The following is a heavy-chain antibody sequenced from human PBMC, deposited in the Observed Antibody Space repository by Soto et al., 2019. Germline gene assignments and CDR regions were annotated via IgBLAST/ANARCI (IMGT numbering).Heavy chain of an antibody. D-gene: IGHD6-13*01. Sequence: QVQLVESGGGVVQPGRSLRLSCAASGFTFRSYAMDWVRQAPGKGLEWVAVISYDGTNKYYADSVKGRFTISRDNSKNTLSLHMNSLRAEDTAVYYCASGDSNSWSDYWGQGTLVTVSS. V-gene: IGHV3-30*01. CDR3: ASGDSNSWSDY. CDR1: GFTFRSYA. CDR2: ISYDGTNK. J-gene: IGHJ4*02.